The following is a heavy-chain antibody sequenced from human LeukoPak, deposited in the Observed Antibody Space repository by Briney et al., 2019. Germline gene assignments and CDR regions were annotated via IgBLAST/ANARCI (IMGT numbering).Heavy chain of an antibody. CDR1: GFTFTNYA. CDR3: AELGITMIGGV. D-gene: IGHD3-10*02. J-gene: IGHJ6*04. Sequence: GGSLRLSCAASGFTFTNYAMSWVRQTPGKGLEWVSVIYSGGSTYYADSGKGRFTISRDNSKNTLYLQMNSPRAEDTAVYHCAELGITMIGGVWGKGTTVTISS. V-gene: IGHV3-66*01. CDR2: IYSGGST.